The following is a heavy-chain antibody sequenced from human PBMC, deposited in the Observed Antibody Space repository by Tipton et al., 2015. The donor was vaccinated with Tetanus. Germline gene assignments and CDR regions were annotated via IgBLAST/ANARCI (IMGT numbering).Heavy chain of an antibody. CDR3: SREKSSSSDY. V-gene: IGHV4-39*01. D-gene: IGHD6-6*01. Sequence: GLVKPSETLSLTCTVSGGSISDSDYHWGWVRQPPGKGLDWIGSIYYSGNTYYKPSLKSRVTIPVDTSKNQFSLKLTSVTAADTAVYYCSREKSSSSDYWGQGTLVTVSS. CDR1: GGSISDSDYH. CDR2: IYYSGNT. J-gene: IGHJ4*02.